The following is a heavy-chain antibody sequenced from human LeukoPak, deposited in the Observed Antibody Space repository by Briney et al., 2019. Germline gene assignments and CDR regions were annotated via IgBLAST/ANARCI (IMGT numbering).Heavy chain of an antibody. CDR3: ARGARGAYFDY. Sequence: GGSLRLSCAASGFTISSSYMSWVRQVPGKGLEWVSCIYGADTIYYTDFVKDRFTISRDSNRNILYLQMNSLGADDTAVYYCARGARGAYFDYWGQGTLVTVSS. V-gene: IGHV3-66*01. D-gene: IGHD4/OR15-4a*01. CDR2: IYGADTI. CDR1: GFTISSSY. J-gene: IGHJ4*02.